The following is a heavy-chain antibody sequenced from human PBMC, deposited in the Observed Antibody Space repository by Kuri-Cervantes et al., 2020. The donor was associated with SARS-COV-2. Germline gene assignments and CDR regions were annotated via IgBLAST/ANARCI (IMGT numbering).Heavy chain of an antibody. CDR1: GGSISSYY. V-gene: IGHV4-59*08. Sequence: SETLSLTCTVSGGSISSYYWSWIRQPPGKGLEWIGYIYYSGSTNYNPSLKSRVTISVDTSKNQFSLKLSSVTAADTAVYFCATSPGSYFAPYYFDYWGQGTLVTVSS. CDR3: ATSPGSYFAPYYFDY. CDR2: IYYSGST. D-gene: IGHD3-10*01. J-gene: IGHJ4*02.